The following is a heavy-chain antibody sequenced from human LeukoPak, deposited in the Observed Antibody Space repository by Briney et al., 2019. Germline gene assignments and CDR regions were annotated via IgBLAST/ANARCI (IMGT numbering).Heavy chain of an antibody. CDR3: AIIAVAVRFDY. CDR1: GFTFSSYA. J-gene: IGHJ4*02. V-gene: IGHV3-23*01. CDR2: ISGSALST. D-gene: IGHD6-19*01. Sequence: GGSLRLSCAASGFTFSSYAMSWVRQAPGKGLEWVSAISGSALSTYYADSVKGRFTIFRDNSKNTLYLQMNSLRAEDTAVYYCAIIAVAVRFDYWGQGTLVTVSS.